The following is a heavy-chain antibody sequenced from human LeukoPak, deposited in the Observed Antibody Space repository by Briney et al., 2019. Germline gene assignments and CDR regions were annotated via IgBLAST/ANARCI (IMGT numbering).Heavy chain of an antibody. V-gene: IGHV4-59*12. CDR2: IYYSGST. Sequence: SETLSLTCTVSGGSISSYYWSWIRQPPGKGLEWIGYIYYSGSTNYNPSLKSRVTISVDMSKNQFSLKLSSVTATDTAVYYCARVENYYGSGSYFRDYWGQGTLVTVSS. CDR1: GGSISSYY. D-gene: IGHD3-10*01. CDR3: ARVENYYGSGSYFRDY. J-gene: IGHJ4*02.